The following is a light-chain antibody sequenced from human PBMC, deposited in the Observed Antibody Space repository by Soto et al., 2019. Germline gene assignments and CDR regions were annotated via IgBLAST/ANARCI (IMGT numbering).Light chain of an antibody. Sequence: QSALTQPPSASGSPGQSVTISCTGTSSDVGGYNYVSWYQHHPGKAPKLMVSEVSKRPSGVPDRFSGSKSGNTASLTVSRLQAEDEADDSGSSYADNNNPYVFGTGTKDTDL. J-gene: IGLJ1*01. CDR3: SSYADNNNPYV. CDR1: SSDVGGYNY. V-gene: IGLV2-8*01. CDR2: EVS.